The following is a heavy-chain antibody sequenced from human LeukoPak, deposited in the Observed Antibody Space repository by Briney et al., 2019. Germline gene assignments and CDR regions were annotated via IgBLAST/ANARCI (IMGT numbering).Heavy chain of an antibody. V-gene: IGHV4-59*01. CDR1: GGSISGYY. CDR2: IYYSGST. J-gene: IGHJ3*02. CDR3: ARVEKRGYCTSTSCLGAFDI. Sequence: PSETLSLTCTVSGGSISGYYWSWIRQPPGKGLEGIGYIYYSGSTNYNPSLKSRVTISVDTSKNQFSLKLSSVTAADTAVYYCARVEKRGYCTSTSCLGAFDIWGQGTMVTVST. D-gene: IGHD2-2*01.